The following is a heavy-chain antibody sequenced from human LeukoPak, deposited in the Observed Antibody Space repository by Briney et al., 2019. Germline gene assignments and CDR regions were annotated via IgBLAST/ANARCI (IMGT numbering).Heavy chain of an antibody. V-gene: IGHV1-2*02. CDR3: ARAPPYYYDSSGH. CDR2: TNPNSGGT. D-gene: IGHD3-22*01. CDR1: GYTFTGYY. J-gene: IGHJ4*02. Sequence: GASVKVSCKASGYTFTGYYMHWVRQAPGQGLEWMGWTNPNSGGTNYAQKFQGRVTMTRDTSISTAYMELSRLRSDDTAVYYCARAPPYYYDSSGHWGQGTLVTVSS.